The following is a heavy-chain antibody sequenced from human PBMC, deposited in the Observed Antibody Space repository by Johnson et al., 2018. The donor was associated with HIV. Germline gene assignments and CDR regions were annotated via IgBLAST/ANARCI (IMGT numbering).Heavy chain of an antibody. J-gene: IGHJ3*02. CDR1: AFAFSSYA. CDR3: AKDPANTGDTTWGAFDI. Sequence: QVQLVESGGGVVQPGKSLRLSCVASAFAFSSYAMHWVRQTPGKGLEWVAVISLDGSNKYYADSVKGRFTISRDTSKNTLYLQMNSLRVDDTAVYYCAKDPANTGDTTWGAFDIWGQGTMVTVSS. D-gene: IGHD1-26*01. CDR2: ISLDGSNK. V-gene: IGHV3-30*04.